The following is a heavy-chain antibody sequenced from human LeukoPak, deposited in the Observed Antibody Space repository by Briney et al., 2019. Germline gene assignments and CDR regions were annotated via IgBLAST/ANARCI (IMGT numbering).Heavy chain of an antibody. Sequence: PSETLSLTSAVYGWSFSNYYWSWIRQPPGKGLEWIGEINHSGSTNYNPSLKSRVTISVDTSKNQFSLKLTSVTAADTAVYYCAREIKDCGGDCYLFDYWGQGTLVTVSS. CDR1: GWSFSNYY. D-gene: IGHD2-21*02. CDR2: INHSGST. J-gene: IGHJ4*02. CDR3: AREIKDCGGDCYLFDY. V-gene: IGHV4-34*01.